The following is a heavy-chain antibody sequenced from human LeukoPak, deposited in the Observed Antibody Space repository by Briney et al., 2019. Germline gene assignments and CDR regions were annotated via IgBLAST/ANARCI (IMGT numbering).Heavy chain of an antibody. Sequence: ASVKVSCKVSGYTLTELSMHWVRQAPGKGLEWMGGFDPEHGETIYAQKFQGRVTMTEDTSIDTVYVELSSLRSEDTAVYYCATDRVGYCSGGSCYSRSSALDYWGQGTLVTVSS. CDR3: ATDRVGYCSGGSCYSRSSALDY. J-gene: IGHJ4*02. D-gene: IGHD2-15*01. CDR2: FDPEHGET. V-gene: IGHV1-24*01. CDR1: GYTLTELS.